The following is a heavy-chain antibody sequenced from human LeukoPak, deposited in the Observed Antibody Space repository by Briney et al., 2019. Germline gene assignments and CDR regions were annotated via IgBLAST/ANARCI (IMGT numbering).Heavy chain of an antibody. CDR1: GYSLTRYY. CDR2: ITPTDST. D-gene: IGHD5-18*01. J-gene: IGHJ4*02. CDR3: ARGPPYSYGSKLDY. V-gene: IGHV1-46*01. Sequence: ASVKVSCKASGYSLTRYYIHWVRQAPGQGLEWMGIITPTDSTNYAQKFQGRVTMTRDMSTNTVYMELSRLRSDDTAVYYCARGPPYSYGSKLDYWGQGTLVTVSS.